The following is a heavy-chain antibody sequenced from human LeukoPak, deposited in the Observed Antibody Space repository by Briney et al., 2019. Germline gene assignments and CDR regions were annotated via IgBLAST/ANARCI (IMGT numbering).Heavy chain of an antibody. CDR2: IYYSGST. Sequence: PSETLSLTCTVSGGSISSSSYYWGWIRQPPGKGLEWTGSIYYSGSTYYNPSLKSRVTISVDTSKNQFSLKLSSVTAADTAVYYCARHPIAVAVCWFDPWGQGTLVTVSS. D-gene: IGHD6-19*01. V-gene: IGHV4-39*01. CDR3: ARHPIAVAVCWFDP. CDR1: GGSISSSSYY. J-gene: IGHJ5*02.